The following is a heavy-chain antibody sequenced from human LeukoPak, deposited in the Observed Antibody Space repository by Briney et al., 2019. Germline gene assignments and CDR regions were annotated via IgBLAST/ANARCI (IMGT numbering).Heavy chain of an antibody. CDR2: IYYSGST. Sequence: PSKTLSLTCTVSGGSISSGGYYWSWIRQHPGKGLEWIGSIYYSGSTYYNPSLKSRVTISVDTSKNQFSLKLSSVTAADTAVYYCAREHCSSTSCYHDAFDIWGQGTMVTVSS. J-gene: IGHJ3*02. CDR3: AREHCSSTSCYHDAFDI. D-gene: IGHD2-2*01. CDR1: GGSISSGGYY. V-gene: IGHV4-39*07.